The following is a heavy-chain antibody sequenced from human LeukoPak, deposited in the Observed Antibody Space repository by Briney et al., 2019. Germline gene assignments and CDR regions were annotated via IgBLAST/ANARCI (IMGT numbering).Heavy chain of an antibody. D-gene: IGHD2-15*01. V-gene: IGHV3-23*01. J-gene: IGHJ2*01. CDR1: GFIFSSSV. CDR3: AKPAAGYCSGVPCYRYFDL. CDR2: ITGSGATL. Sequence: GGSLRLSCAASGFIFSSSVMSWVRQAPGKGLEWVSTITGSGATLYYADSVRGRFTIPRDNSKNMQYLQMNSLSADDTAVYYCAKPAAGYCSGVPCYRYFDLWGRGTLVTVSS.